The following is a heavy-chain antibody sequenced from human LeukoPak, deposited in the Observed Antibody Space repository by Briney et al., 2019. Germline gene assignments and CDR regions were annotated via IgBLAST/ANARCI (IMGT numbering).Heavy chain of an antibody. CDR2: INHSGST. J-gene: IGHJ4*02. Sequence: SETLSLTCAVYGGSFSGYYWSWIRQPPGKGLEWIGEINHSGSTNYNPSLKSRVTISVDTSKNQFSLKLSSVTAADTAVYYCARGSPGWPLDYWRQGTLVTVSS. CDR3: ARGSPGWPLDY. V-gene: IGHV4-34*01. D-gene: IGHD6-19*01. CDR1: GGSFSGYY.